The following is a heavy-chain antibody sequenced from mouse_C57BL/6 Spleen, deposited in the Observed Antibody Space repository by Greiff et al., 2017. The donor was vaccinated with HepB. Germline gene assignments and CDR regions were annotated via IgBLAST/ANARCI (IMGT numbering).Heavy chain of an antibody. D-gene: IGHD2-3*01. CDR3: ARDDGYPPFAY. Sequence: DVQLVESGPGLVKPSQSLSLTCSVTGYSITSGYYWNWIRQFPGNKLEWMGYISYDGSNNYNPSLKNRISITRDTSKNQFFLKLNSVTTEDTATYYCARDDGYPPFAYWGQGTLVTVSA. CDR1: GYSITSGYY. V-gene: IGHV3-6*01. CDR2: ISYDGSN. J-gene: IGHJ3*01.